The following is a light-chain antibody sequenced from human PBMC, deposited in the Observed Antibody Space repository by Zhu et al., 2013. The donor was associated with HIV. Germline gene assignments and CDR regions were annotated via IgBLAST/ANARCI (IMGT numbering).Light chain of an antibody. CDR3: QVWDSSSDHVV. Sequence: SYELTQPPSVSVAPGKTARITCGGNNIGSKSVHWYQLKPGQAPVVVVYDDSDRPSGIPERFSGSNSGNTATLTISRVEAGDEADYYCQVWDSSSDHVVFGGGTKLTVL. CDR1: NIGSKS. CDR2: DDS. J-gene: IGLJ2*01. V-gene: IGLV3-21*03.